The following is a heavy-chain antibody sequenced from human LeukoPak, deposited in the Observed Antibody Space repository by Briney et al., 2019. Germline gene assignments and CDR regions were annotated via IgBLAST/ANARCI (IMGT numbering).Heavy chain of an antibody. CDR2: ISDDGDSE. CDR1: GLPVSSYG. Sequence: GRSLRLSCAAFGLPVSSYGMHWVCQAPGKGLEWVAVISDDGDSESYVDSVKGRFTISRDNSNNTLYLQMNSLRPEDTAVYYCAKDRGLGGFRYYGMGVWGQGTTVTVSS. J-gene: IGHJ6*02. D-gene: IGHD3-16*01. V-gene: IGHV3-30*18. CDR3: AKDRGLGGFRYYGMGV.